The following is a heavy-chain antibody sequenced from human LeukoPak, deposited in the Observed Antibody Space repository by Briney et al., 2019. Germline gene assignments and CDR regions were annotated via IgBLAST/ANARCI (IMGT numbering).Heavy chain of an antibody. J-gene: IGHJ4*02. D-gene: IGHD1-26*01. V-gene: IGHV3-48*03. Sequence: GGTLRPSCAASGFTFSNYEMHWVRQVPGKGLEWVSYISSSCRTIYYADSVKGRFTISRDNAKSSLYLQMNSLRAEDTAVYYCARSFSGSYSRYWGQGTLVTVSS. CDR2: ISSSCRTI. CDR1: GFTFSNYE. CDR3: ARSFSGSYSRY.